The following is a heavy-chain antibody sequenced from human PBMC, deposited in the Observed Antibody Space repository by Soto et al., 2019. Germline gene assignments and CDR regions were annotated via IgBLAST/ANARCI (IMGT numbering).Heavy chain of an antibody. CDR2: ISPYNGNT. J-gene: IGHJ4*02. V-gene: IGHV1-18*01. D-gene: IGHD3-3*01. CDR1: GYTFSSYG. Sequence: QVKLVQSGGEVKKPGASVKISCKASGYTFSSYGISWVRKAPGQGLEWMGWISPYNGNTNYAQKFQGRVTMTTDTSTSTAYMELRSLRSDDTAIYYCARTLNEWLLGLEWGQGTLVTVSS. CDR3: ARTLNEWLLGLE.